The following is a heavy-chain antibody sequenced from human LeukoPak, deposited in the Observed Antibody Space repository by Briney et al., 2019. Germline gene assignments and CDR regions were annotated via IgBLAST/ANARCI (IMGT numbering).Heavy chain of an antibody. CDR2: ISYDGSNK. J-gene: IGHJ4*02. D-gene: IGHD6-13*01. V-gene: IGHV3-30*18. Sequence: GGSLRLSCAASGFTFSSHGMHWVRQAPGKGLEWVAVISYDGSNKYYADSVKGRFTISRDNSKNTLSLQMSSLRAEDTAVYYCVKDRSVAAGCMFDYWGQGTLVTVSS. CDR3: VKDRSVAAGCMFDY. CDR1: GFTFSSHG.